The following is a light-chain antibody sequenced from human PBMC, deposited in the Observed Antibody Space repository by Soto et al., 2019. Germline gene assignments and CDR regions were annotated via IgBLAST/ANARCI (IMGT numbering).Light chain of an antibody. CDR1: QNINRW. V-gene: IGKV1-5*01. CDR2: DYS. CDR3: QQYDGY. J-gene: IGKJ3*01. Sequence: DIQMTQSTSTLAASVGDRVTITCRASQNINRWLARYQQKQGKDPKVLIYDYSSLESGVPSKFSGSGSGTEFPLTITSLRPEDFAPCSCQQYDGYFGPVTKVDFK.